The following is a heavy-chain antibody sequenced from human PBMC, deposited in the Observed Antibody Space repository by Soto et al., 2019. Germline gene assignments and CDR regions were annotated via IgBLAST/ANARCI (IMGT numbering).Heavy chain of an antibody. V-gene: IGHV3-23*01. Sequence: EVQLLESGGGLVQPGGSLRLSCAASGFTFSSYAMSWVRQAPGKGLEWVSVISGSGDSTYYADSVKGRFTISRDNSKNTLYLKMNSLSAEETAVYYCAKRATGTYFDYWGQGTLVTVSS. CDR3: AKRATGTYFDY. D-gene: IGHD1-1*01. CDR2: ISGSGDST. CDR1: GFTFSSYA. J-gene: IGHJ4*02.